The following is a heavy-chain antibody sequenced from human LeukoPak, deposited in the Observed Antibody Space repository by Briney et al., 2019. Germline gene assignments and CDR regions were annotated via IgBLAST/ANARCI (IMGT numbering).Heavy chain of an antibody. CDR3: ARVPRPNYGPEVYFDY. Sequence: GGSLRLSCAASGFTVSSNYMSWVRQAPGKGLEWVSVIYSGGSTYYADSVKGRFTISRDNSKNTLYLQMNSLRAEGTAVYYCARVPRPNYGPEVYFDYWGQGTLVTVSS. CDR2: IYSGGST. D-gene: IGHD3-10*01. V-gene: IGHV3-53*01. CDR1: GFTVSSNY. J-gene: IGHJ4*02.